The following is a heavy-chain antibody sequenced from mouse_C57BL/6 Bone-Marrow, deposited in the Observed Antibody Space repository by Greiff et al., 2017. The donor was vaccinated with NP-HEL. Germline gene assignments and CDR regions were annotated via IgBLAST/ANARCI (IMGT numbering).Heavy chain of an antibody. V-gene: IGHV1-61*01. J-gene: IGHJ1*03. CDR2: IYPSDSET. D-gene: IGHD1-1*01. CDR1: GYTFTSYW. Sequence: QVQLQQPGAELVRPGSSVKLSCKASGYTFTSYWMDWVKQRPGQGLEWIGNIYPSDSETHYNQKFKDKATLTVDNSSSTAYMQLSSLTSEDSAVYYCARDYGSSYWYFDVWGTGTTVTVSS. CDR3: ARDYGSSYWYFDV.